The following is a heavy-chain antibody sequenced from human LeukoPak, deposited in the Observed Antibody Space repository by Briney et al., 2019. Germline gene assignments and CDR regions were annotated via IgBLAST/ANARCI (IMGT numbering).Heavy chain of an antibody. Sequence: PSETLSLTCTVSGGSISSSSYYWGWIRQPPGKGLEWIGSIYHSGSTYYNPSLKSRVTISVDTSKNQFSLKLSSVTAADTAVYYCARRGLTVTPDDYWGQGTLVTVSS. CDR3: ARRGLTVTPDDY. CDR2: IYHSGST. CDR1: GGSISSSSYY. V-gene: IGHV4-39*07. D-gene: IGHD4-17*01. J-gene: IGHJ4*02.